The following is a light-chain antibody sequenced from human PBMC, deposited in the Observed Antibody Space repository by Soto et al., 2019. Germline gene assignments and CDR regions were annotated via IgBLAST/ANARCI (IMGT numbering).Light chain of an antibody. CDR1: SGSIASNY. CDR3: QSYDSTNPVV. Sequence: FMLTQPHSVSESPGKTVIISCTRSSGSIASNYVQWFQQRPGSAPTTVIYEDDQRPSGVPDRFSGSIDSSSNSASLTISGLKTEDEADYYCQSYDSTNPVVFGGGTKVTVL. J-gene: IGLJ2*01. CDR2: EDD. V-gene: IGLV6-57*03.